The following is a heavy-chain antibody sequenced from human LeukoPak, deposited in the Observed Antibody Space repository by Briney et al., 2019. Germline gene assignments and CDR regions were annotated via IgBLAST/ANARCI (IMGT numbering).Heavy chain of an antibody. V-gene: IGHV3-33*01. D-gene: IGHD6-13*01. Sequence: GGSLRLSCAVSGFSFSSYAMHWVRQAPGKGLEWVAVIWYDGSNKYYTDSVKGRFTISRDNPKNTVYLQMNSLRAEDTAVYFCARGSKTAGGTLDYWGQGTLVTVSS. CDR1: GFSFSSYA. J-gene: IGHJ4*02. CDR2: IWYDGSNK. CDR3: ARGSKTAGGTLDY.